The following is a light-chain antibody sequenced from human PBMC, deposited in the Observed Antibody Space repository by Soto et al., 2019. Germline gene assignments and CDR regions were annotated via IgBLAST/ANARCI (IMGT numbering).Light chain of an antibody. Sequence: QSALTQPPSASGSPGQSVTISCTGTSSDVGAYNYVSWYQQHAGKAPKLVIYEVTKRPSGVPDRFSGSKSANTASLTVSGLQGEDEADYYCCSFASSNTWVFGGGTKLTVL. V-gene: IGLV2-8*01. J-gene: IGLJ3*02. CDR1: SSDVGAYNY. CDR2: EVT. CDR3: CSFASSNTWV.